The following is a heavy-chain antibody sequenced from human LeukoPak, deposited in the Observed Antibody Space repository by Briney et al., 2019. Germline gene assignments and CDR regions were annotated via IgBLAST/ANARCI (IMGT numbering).Heavy chain of an antibody. V-gene: IGHV3-7*01. CDR2: IKQDGSEK. CDR1: GFTFSSYW. Sequence: GGSLRLSCAASGFTFSSYWMSWVRQAPGKGLEWVANIKQDGSEKYYVDSVKGRFTISRDNAKNSLYLQMNSLRAEDTAVYYCARDHHDYSNYGALWFDPWGQGTLVTVSS. CDR3: ARDHHDYSNYGALWFDP. J-gene: IGHJ5*02. D-gene: IGHD4-11*01.